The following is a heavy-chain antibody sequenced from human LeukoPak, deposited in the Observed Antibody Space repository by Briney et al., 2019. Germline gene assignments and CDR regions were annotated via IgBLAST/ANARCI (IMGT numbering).Heavy chain of an antibody. Sequence: PSQTLSLTCTVPGGSISSGSYYWSWIRQPAGKGLEWIGRIYTSGSTNYNPSLKSRVTISVDTSKNQFSLKLSSVTAADTAVYYCASRSYAAFDIWGQGTMVTVSS. D-gene: IGHD1-26*01. CDR3: ASRSYAAFDI. CDR2: IYTSGST. V-gene: IGHV4-61*02. J-gene: IGHJ3*02. CDR1: GGSISSGSYY.